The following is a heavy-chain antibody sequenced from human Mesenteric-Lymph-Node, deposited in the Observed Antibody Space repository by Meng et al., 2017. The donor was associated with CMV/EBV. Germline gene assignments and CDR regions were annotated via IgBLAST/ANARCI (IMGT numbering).Heavy chain of an antibody. J-gene: IGHJ2*01. D-gene: IGHD1-26*01. CDR1: GFTPSSYE. CDR2: SSRSGSTI. CDR3: ARDVPSSYYDFAWYFDL. Sequence: GGSLRLSCVASGFTPSSYEMNWGRQAPGKGLEWVSYSSRSGSTIFYADSVKGRFTISRDNAKNSLYLQMNSLRAEDTAVYYCARDVPSSYYDFAWYFDLWGQGTLVTSPQ. V-gene: IGHV3-48*03.